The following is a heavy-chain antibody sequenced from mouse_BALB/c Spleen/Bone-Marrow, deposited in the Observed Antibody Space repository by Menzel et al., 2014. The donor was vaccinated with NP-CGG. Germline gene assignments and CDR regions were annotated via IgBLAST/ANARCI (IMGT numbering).Heavy chain of an antibody. J-gene: IGHJ4*01. CDR1: GFTFNTYA. CDR3: VRHMDY. Sequence: EVKVVESGGGLVQPKGSLKLSCAASGFTFNTYAMNWVRQAPGKGLEWVARIRSKSNNYATYYADSVKDGFTISRDDSQSMLYLQMNNLKTEDTAMYYCVRHMDYWGQGTSVTVSS. CDR2: IRSKSNNYAT. V-gene: IGHV10-1*02.